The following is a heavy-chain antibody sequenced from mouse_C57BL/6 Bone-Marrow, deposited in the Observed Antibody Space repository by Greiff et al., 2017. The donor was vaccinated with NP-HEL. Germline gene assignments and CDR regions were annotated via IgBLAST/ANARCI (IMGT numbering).Heavy chain of an antibody. Sequence: VKLMESGPELVKPGASVKISCKASGYAFSSSWMNWVKQRPGKGLEWIGRIYPGDGDTNYNGKFKGKATLTADKSSSTAYMQLSSLTSEDSAVYFCAIYYYGSSAAYWGQGTLVTVSA. CDR3: AIYYYGSSAAY. CDR1: GYAFSSSW. D-gene: IGHD1-1*01. CDR2: IYPGDGDT. V-gene: IGHV1-82*01. J-gene: IGHJ3*01.